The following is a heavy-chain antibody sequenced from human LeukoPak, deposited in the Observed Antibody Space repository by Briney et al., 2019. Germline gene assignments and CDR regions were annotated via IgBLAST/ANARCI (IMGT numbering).Heavy chain of an antibody. J-gene: IGHJ2*01. Sequence: SETLSLTCAVSGYSISNHYYWAWIRQPPGKGLEWIGSFYHTGNTYYNPSLQSRVAISVDTSKNRFSLELTPVTAADTAVYYCASVDTPRARYFDLWGRGILVTVSS. CDR3: ASVDTPRARYFDL. CDR1: GYSISNHYY. D-gene: IGHD5-18*01. CDR2: FYHTGNT. V-gene: IGHV4-38-2*01.